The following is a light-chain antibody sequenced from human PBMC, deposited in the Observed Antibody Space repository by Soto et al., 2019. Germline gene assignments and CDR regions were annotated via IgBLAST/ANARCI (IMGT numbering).Light chain of an antibody. CDR1: QSASTF. CDR2: DAS. Sequence: DIQMTQSPSTLSASVGDRVTITCRASQSASTFLAWYQQKPGQASKLLIYDASTLQSGVPSRFSASGSGTEFALTISGLQPDDFAVYYCQQYNRYAVTFGQGTKVDIK. V-gene: IGKV1-5*01. J-gene: IGKJ1*01. CDR3: QQYNRYAVT.